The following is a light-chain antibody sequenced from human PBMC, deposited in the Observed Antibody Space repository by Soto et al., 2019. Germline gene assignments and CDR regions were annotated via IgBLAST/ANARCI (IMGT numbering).Light chain of an antibody. Sequence: IQMNQSPTSLSASVGDRVTITCRASQGIRNDLGWYQQKPGKAPKLLIYKASTLKSGVPSRFSASGSGTDFTLTLNSLQPEDFATYYCQQGYSTPWTFGQGTKVDIK. V-gene: IGKV1-6*02. CDR1: QGIRND. CDR2: KAS. CDR3: QQGYSTPWT. J-gene: IGKJ1*01.